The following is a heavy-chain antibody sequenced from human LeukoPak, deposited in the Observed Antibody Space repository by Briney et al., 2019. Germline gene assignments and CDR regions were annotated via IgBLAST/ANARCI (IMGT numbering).Heavy chain of an antibody. V-gene: IGHV4-34*01. CDR3: ARGRRDWVTYYYYYGMDV. CDR1: GGSFSGYYY. CDR2: INHSGST. Sequence: SETLSLTCAVYGGSFSGYYYWSWIRQPPGKGLEWIGEINHSGSTNYNPSLKSRVTISVDTSKDQFSLNLSSVAAADTAVYYCARGRRDWVTYYYYYGMDVWGQGTTVTVSS. J-gene: IGHJ6*02. D-gene: IGHD2-21*02.